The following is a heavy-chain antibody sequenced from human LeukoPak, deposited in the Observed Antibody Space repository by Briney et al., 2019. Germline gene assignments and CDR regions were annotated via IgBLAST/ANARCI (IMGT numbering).Heavy chain of an antibody. Sequence: ASVKVSCKASGGTFTSYGISWVRQAPGQGLEWMGWISAYNGNTNYAQKLQGRVTMTTDTSTSTAYMELRSLRSDDTAVYYCARSAVMITFGGVIVLDYWGQGTLVTVSS. CDR2: ISAYNGNT. J-gene: IGHJ4*02. D-gene: IGHD3-16*02. CDR3: ARSAVMITFGGVIVLDY. CDR1: GGTFTSYG. V-gene: IGHV1-18*01.